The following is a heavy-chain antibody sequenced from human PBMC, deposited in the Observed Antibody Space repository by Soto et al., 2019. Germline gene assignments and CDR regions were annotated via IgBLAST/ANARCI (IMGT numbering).Heavy chain of an antibody. CDR3: TRVGSSGWFDY. D-gene: IGHD6-19*01. J-gene: IGHJ4*02. CDR2: IRSKAYGGTT. V-gene: IGHV3-49*03. CDR1: GFTFGDYA. Sequence: GGSLRLSCTASGFTFGDYAMSWFRQAPGKGLEWVGFIRSKAYGGTTEYAASVKGRFTISRDDSKSIAYLQMNSLKTEDTAVYYCTRVGSSGWFDYWGQGTLVTVSS.